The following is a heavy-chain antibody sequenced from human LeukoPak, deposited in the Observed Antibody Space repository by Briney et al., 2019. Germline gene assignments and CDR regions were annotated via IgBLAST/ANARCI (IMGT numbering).Heavy chain of an antibody. CDR3: ARPPTSSRGGRYYYMDV. V-gene: IGHV1-69*01. J-gene: IGHJ6*03. CDR1: GGTSSSYA. CDR2: IIPIFGTA. D-gene: IGHD2-15*01. Sequence: ASVKVSCKASGGTSSSYAISWVRQAPGQGLEWMGGIIPIFGTANYAQKFQGRVTITADESTSTAYMELSSLRSEDTAVYYCARPPTSSRGGRYYYMDVWGKGTTVTVSS.